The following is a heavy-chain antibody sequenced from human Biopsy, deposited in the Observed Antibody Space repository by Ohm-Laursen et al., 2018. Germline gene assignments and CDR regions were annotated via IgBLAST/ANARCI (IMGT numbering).Heavy chain of an antibody. J-gene: IGHJ1*01. V-gene: IGHV3-48*03. D-gene: IGHD2-2*01. Sequence: SLTLSCAASGFSFSNYEINWVRHAPGKGLERDSFISSSGSTIYYSDSVKGRLTISRDNARNSLYLQMISLRTDDTAVYYCARISINQRKDLQHGGQGTLVTVSS. CDR2: ISSSGSTI. CDR3: ARISINQRKDLQH. CDR1: GFSFSNYE.